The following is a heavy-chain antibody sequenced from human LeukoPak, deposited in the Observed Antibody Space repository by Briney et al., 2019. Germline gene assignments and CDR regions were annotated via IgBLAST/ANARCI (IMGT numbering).Heavy chain of an antibody. CDR2: IKQDGNEK. V-gene: IGHV3-7*01. Sequence: GGSLRLSCAASGFSFGNYWVIWVRQAPGKGLEWVANIKQDGNEKYYVDSVRGRVTISRDNAKNSLYLQMNSLRAEGTAVYYCARDGSSGISHAADYWGQGTLVTVSS. CDR3: ARDGSSGISHAADY. D-gene: IGHD3-22*01. J-gene: IGHJ4*02. CDR1: GFSFGNYW.